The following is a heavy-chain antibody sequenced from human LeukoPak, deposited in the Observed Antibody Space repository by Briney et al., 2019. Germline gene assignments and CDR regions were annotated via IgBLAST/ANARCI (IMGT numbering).Heavy chain of an antibody. V-gene: IGHV4-34*01. D-gene: IGHD6-19*01. Sequence: PSETLSLTCAVYGGSFSGYYWSWIRQPPGKGLEWIGEINHSGSTNYSPSLKSRVTISVDTSKNQFSLKLSFVTAADTAVYYCARPGGWYRYYFDYWGQGTLVTVSS. CDR3: ARPGGWYRYYFDY. CDR1: GGSFSGYY. J-gene: IGHJ4*02. CDR2: INHSGST.